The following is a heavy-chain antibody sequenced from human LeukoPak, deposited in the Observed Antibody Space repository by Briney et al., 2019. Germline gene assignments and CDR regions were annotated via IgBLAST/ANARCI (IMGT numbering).Heavy chain of an antibody. Sequence: GASVKVSCKASGYTFTGYYIHWVRQAPGQGLEWMGWITPNSGGTTFAQKFQGRVTMTRDTSISTAYMELSRLTSDDTAVYYCARDRMVRGVIIPPYYFDYWGQGTLVTVSS. CDR1: GYTFTGYY. V-gene: IGHV1-2*02. CDR3: ARDRMVRGVIIPPYYFDY. CDR2: ITPNSGGT. J-gene: IGHJ4*02. D-gene: IGHD3-10*01.